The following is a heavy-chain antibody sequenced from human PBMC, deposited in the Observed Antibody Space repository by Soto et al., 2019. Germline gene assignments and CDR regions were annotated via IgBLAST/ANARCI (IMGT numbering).Heavy chain of an antibody. CDR2: VYPGDSDT. CDR3: AXQPDYNILTGYLYYFDY. Sequence: GGSLKISCKGSGYSFSSYWIGWVRQMPGEGLEWMGFVYPGDSDTRYSPSFQGRVTISVDKSISTAYLQWSSLRASDTAMYYCAXQPDYNILTGYLYYFDYWGQGTLVTVSS. D-gene: IGHD3-9*01. J-gene: IGHJ4*02. CDR1: GYSFSSYW. V-gene: IGHV5-51*01.